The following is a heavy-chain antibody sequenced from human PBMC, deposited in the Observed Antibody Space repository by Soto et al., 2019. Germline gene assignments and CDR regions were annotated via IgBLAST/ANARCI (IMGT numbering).Heavy chain of an antibody. J-gene: IGHJ4*02. CDR2: IYYSGST. V-gene: IGHV4-39*01. D-gene: IGHD3-9*01. Sequence: PTETLSLTCTVSGGSISRSSYYWGWIRTPPGKGLEWIGSIYYSGSTYYNPSLKSRVTISVDTSKNQFSLKLSSVTAADTAVYYCARHVYDILTGYHYYFDYWGQGTLVTVSS. CDR3: ARHVYDILTGYHYYFDY. CDR1: GGSISRSSYY.